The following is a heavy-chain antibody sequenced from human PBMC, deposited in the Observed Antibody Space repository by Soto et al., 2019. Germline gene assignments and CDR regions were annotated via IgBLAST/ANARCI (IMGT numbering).Heavy chain of an antibody. J-gene: IGHJ4*02. CDR1: GFTFSSYG. Sequence: GGSLRLSCAASGFTFSSYGMHWVRQAPGKGLEWVAVISYDGSNKYYADSVKGRFTISRDNSKNTLYLQMNSLRAEDTAVYYCAKGYDYIWGSYPKFYPHDYWGRGTLVTVSS. D-gene: IGHD3-16*01. CDR3: AKGYDYIWGSYPKFYPHDY. V-gene: IGHV3-30*18. CDR2: ISYDGSNK.